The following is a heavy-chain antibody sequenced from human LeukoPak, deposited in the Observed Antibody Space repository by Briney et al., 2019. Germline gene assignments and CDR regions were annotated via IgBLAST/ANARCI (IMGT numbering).Heavy chain of an antibody. D-gene: IGHD1-26*01. V-gene: IGHV3-20*04. CDR3: AKVGGELLPGNFDY. CDR2: INWKGGTT. Sequence: GGSLRLSCAASGFTFDDYGMSWVRRAPGKGLEWVSGINWKGGTTAYADSVKGRFTISRDNAKNSLYLQMNSLRAEDTAFCYCAKVGGELLPGNFDYWGQGILDTVSS. J-gene: IGHJ4*02. CDR1: GFTFDDYG.